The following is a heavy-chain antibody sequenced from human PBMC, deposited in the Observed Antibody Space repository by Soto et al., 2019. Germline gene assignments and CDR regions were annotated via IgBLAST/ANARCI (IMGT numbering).Heavy chain of an antibody. V-gene: IGHV4-30-4*01. D-gene: IGHD5-18*01. CDR1: GGSISSGDYY. Sequence: SETLSLTCTVSGGSISSGDYYWSWIRQPPGKGLEWIGYIYYSGSTYYNPSLKSRVTISVDTSKNQFSLKLSSVTAADTAVYYCAAQVDTAMVLDYWGQGTLVTVSS. J-gene: IGHJ4*02. CDR3: AAQVDTAMVLDY. CDR2: IYYSGST.